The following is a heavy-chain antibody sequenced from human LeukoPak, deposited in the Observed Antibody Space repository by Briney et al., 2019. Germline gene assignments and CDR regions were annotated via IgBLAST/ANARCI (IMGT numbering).Heavy chain of an antibody. V-gene: IGHV1-18*01. CDR1: GGTFSSYA. CDR3: ARNGIEQWLDYFDY. Sequence: ASVKVSCKASGGTFSSYAISWVRQAPGQGLEWMGWISAYNGNTNYAQKLQGRVTMTTDKSTSTAYMELSSLRSEDTAVYYCARNGIEQWLDYFDYWGQGTLVTVSS. D-gene: IGHD6-19*01. CDR2: ISAYNGNT. J-gene: IGHJ4*02.